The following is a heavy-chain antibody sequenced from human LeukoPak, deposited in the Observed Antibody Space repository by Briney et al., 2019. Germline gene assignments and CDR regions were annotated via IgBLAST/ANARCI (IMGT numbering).Heavy chain of an antibody. J-gene: IGHJ1*01. Sequence: SETLSLTCTVSGGSISSYYWSWIRQPAGKGLEWIGRIYTSGSTNYNPSLKSRVTMSVDTSKNQFSLKLSSVTAADTAVYYCARGDSSSWYRPYFQHWGQGTLVTVSS. CDR1: GGSISSYY. V-gene: IGHV4-4*07. CDR3: ARGDSSSWYRPYFQH. D-gene: IGHD6-13*01. CDR2: IYTSGST.